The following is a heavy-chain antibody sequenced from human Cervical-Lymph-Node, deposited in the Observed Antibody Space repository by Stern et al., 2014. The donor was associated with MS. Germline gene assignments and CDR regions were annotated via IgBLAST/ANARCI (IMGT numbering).Heavy chain of an antibody. V-gene: IGHV3-48*01. CDR1: GFTFIKYT. Sequence: VQLVESGGGLVQPGGSLRLSCAASGFTFIKYTMNWVRPAPGKGLEWVSQISSSSSSISYADSVKGRFTISRDNAKNSLYLQMNNLRAEDTAVYHCARRGTWGQGTLVTVSS. CDR3: ARRGT. CDR2: ISSSSSSI. D-gene: IGHD3-16*01. J-gene: IGHJ5*02.